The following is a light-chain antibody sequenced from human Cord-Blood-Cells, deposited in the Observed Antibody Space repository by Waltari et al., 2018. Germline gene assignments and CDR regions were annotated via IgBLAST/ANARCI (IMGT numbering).Light chain of an antibody. V-gene: IGLV2-8*01. Sequence: QSALTQPPSASGSPGQSVTISCTGTSSDVGGYNYVSWYQQHPGKAPKLMIYEVSKRPAGVPDRFSGSKSGNTPSLTVSGLPAEDEADYYCSSYAGSNNWVFVGGTKLTVL. CDR1: SSDVGGYNY. CDR3: SSYAGSNNWV. CDR2: EVS. J-gene: IGLJ3*02.